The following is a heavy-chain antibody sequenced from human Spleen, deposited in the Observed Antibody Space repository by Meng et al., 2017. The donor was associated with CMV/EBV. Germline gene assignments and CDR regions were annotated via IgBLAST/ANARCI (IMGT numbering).Heavy chain of an antibody. V-gene: IGHV3-74*01. J-gene: IGHJ4*01. CDR1: GFTFTSYW. D-gene: IGHD6-13*01. CDR2: INREGSSA. CDR3: ARSEGSSSWSVDH. Sequence: CAASGFTFTSYWMHWVRQAPGKGLVWVSRINREGSSATYADSVKGRFTVSRDNANNILFLQMNSLRVDDTAVYYCARSEGSSSWSVDHWGQGTLVTVSS.